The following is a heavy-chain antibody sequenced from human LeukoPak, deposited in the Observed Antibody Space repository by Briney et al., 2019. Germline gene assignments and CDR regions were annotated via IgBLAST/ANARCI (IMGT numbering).Heavy chain of an antibody. CDR1: GGTFSSYA. CDR3: ARGGRYCGGDCYQNWFDP. CDR2: IIPIFGTA. V-gene: IGHV1-69*13. D-gene: IGHD2-21*02. Sequence: ASVKVSCKASGGTFSSYAISWVRQAPGQGLEWMGGIIPIFGTANYAQKFQGRVTITADESTSTAYMELSSLRSEDTAVYYCARGGRYCGGDCYQNWFDPWGQGTLVTVSP. J-gene: IGHJ5*02.